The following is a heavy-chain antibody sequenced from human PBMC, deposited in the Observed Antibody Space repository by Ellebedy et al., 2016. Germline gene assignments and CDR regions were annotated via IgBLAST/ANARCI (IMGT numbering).Heavy chain of an antibody. J-gene: IGHJ6*03. V-gene: IGHV4-4*07. CDR1: GGSISSYY. D-gene: IGHD2-2*01. CDR2: VYTSGST. Sequence: SETLSLTXTVSGGSISSYYWSWIRQPAGKGLEWIGRVYTSGSTNYNPSLKSRVTMSVDTSKNQFSLKVTSVTAADTAVYYCARAPSIEVVLDYYMDVWGKGTTVTVSS. CDR3: ARAPSIEVVLDYYMDV.